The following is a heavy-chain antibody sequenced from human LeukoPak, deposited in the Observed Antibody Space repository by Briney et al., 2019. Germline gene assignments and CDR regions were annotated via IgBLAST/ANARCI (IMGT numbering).Heavy chain of an antibody. V-gene: IGHV3-7*01. Sequence: GGSLRLSCAASGFTFASHWMNWVRQAPGRGLEWVANIKLGGSEIYYVDSVKGRFTISRDDAKNSLYLQMESLRDEDTAIYYCARDRGDYWGQGTLVTVSS. CDR1: GFTFASHW. J-gene: IGHJ4*02. CDR3: ARDRGDY. CDR2: IKLGGSEI.